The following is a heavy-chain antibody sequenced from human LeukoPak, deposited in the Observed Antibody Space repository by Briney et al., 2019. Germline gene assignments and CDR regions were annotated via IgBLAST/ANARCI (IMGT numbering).Heavy chain of an antibody. CDR3: AKGMIYYYYMDV. CDR1: GYTFISHD. CDR2: VNPKSGNT. V-gene: IGHV1-8*03. Sequence: ASVKVSCKASGYTFISHDINWVRQATGQGREWMGWVNPKSGNTVYAQKFQGRVIFTRNTSISTAYMELSSLRSVDPAVYYCAKGMIYYYYMDVWGKGTTVTVSS. J-gene: IGHJ6*03. D-gene: IGHD3-16*01.